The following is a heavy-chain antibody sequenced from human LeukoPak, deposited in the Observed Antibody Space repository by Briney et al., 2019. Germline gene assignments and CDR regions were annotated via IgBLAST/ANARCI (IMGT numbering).Heavy chain of an antibody. CDR1: GYSFTSYC. Sequence: GESLKISCKGSGYSFTSYCIAWVRQMPGKGLEWMGIIYPGDSDTRYSPSFQGQVTISADKSINTAYLQWSGLKASDTAMYYCARLYEGSGWYLDYWGQGTLVTVSS. D-gene: IGHD6-19*01. J-gene: IGHJ4*02. V-gene: IGHV5-51*01. CDR2: IYPGDSDT. CDR3: ARLYEGSGWYLDY.